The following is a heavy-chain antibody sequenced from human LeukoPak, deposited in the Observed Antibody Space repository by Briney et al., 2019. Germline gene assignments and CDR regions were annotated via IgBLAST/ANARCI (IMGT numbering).Heavy chain of an antibody. V-gene: IGHV3-23*01. CDR3: AKDKYRLANIAAADT. CDR1: GFTFSSYA. CDR2: ISGSGGST. D-gene: IGHD6-13*01. J-gene: IGHJ5*02. Sequence: GGSLRLSCAASGFTFSSYAMSWVRQAPGKGLEWVSAISGSGGSTYYADSVKGRFTISRDNSKDTLYLQMNSLRAEDTAVYYCAKDKYRLANIAAADTWGQGTLVTVSS.